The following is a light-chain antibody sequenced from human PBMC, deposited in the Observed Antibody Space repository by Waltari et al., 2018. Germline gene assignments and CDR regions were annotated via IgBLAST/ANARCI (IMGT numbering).Light chain of an antibody. CDR3: NAGDSSGNRV. Sequence: SSELTQDPAVSVALGQTGRSTCQGDSLRSYDASWYKQKPGQAPGLGIKGKNNRPSGMPDRFPGSSPGNTASWTITGAQVEDEGDYYCNAGDSSGNRVVGGGTQLTVL. J-gene: IGLJ3*02. CDR1: SLRSYD. CDR2: GKN. V-gene: IGLV3-19*01.